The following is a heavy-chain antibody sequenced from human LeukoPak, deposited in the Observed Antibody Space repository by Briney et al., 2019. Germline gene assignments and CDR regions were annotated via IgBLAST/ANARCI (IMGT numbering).Heavy chain of an antibody. V-gene: IGHV3-53*01. J-gene: IGHJ5*02. Sequence: PGGSLRLSCAASGFTVSSNYMSWVRQAPGKGLEWVSVIYSGGSTYYADSVKGRFTISRDNSKNTLYLQMNSLRAEDTAVYYCARDPYGSGSSVGPWGQGTLVTVSS. CDR3: ARDPYGSGSSVGP. CDR1: GFTVSSNY. D-gene: IGHD3-10*01. CDR2: IYSGGST.